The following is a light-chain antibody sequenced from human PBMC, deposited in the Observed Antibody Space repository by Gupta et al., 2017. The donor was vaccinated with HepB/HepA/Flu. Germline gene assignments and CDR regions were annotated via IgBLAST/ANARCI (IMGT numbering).Light chain of an antibody. J-gene: IGKJ1*01. Sequence: EMQLTQPPPSLSASVGDSVTITCRASQSIRRYLNWYQQKPGQAPKLLIYGTSNPPSGVPSRFSGSGSGADFTLTISSLQFEDFATYYCQQDNSTPRTFGQGTNVEIK. CDR2: GTS. CDR3: QQDNSTPRT. V-gene: IGKV1-39*01. CDR1: QSIRRY.